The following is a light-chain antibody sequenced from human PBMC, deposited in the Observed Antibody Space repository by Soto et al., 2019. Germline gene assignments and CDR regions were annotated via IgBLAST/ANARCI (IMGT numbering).Light chain of an antibody. V-gene: IGKV2-30*01. CDR3: MQGTHWPWT. J-gene: IGKJ1*01. Sequence: DFVMTQSPLSLPVTLGQPASISCRSSQSPLYSDGNTYLSWFQQRPGQSPRRLIYKVSNRDSGVPDRFSGSGSGTDFTLKISRVEAEDVGVYYCMQGTHWPWTFGQGTKVDIK. CDR1: QSPLYSDGNTY. CDR2: KVS.